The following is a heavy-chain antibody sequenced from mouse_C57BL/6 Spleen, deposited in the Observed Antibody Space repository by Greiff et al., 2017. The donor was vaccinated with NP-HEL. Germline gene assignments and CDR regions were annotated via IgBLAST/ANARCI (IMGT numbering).Heavy chain of an antibody. D-gene: IGHD2-4*01. CDR2: IYPGGGYT. J-gene: IGHJ2*01. V-gene: IGHV1-63*01. CDR1: GYTFTNYW. CDR3: ARGWDYDGRKDYFDY. Sequence: VQLQQSGAELVRPGTSVKMSCKASGYTFTNYWIGWAKQRPGHGLEWIGDIYPGGGYTNYNEKFKGKATLTADKSSSTAYMQFSSLTSEDSAIYYCARGWDYDGRKDYFDYWGQGTTLTVSS.